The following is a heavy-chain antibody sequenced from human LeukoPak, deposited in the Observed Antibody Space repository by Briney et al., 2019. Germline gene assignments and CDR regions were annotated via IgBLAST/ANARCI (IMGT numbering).Heavy chain of an antibody. CDR1: GGSISSNY. CDR2: AYYSGST. V-gene: IGHV4-59*01. CDR3: ARELGYPKIWFGELLWSWYWFDP. Sequence: ASETLSLTCTVSGGSISSNYWSWIRQPPGKGLEWIGYAYYSGSTNYNPSLKSRVTISVAKNQVSLKLSSVTAADTAVYYCARELGYPKIWFGELLWSWYWFDPWGQGTLVTVSS. D-gene: IGHD3-10*01. J-gene: IGHJ5*02.